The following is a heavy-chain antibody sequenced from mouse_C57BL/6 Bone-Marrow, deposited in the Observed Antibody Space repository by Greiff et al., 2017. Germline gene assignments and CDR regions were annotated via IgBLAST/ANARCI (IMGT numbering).Heavy chain of an antibody. CDR2: IDPSDSYT. V-gene: IGHV1-69*01. CDR3: ARSGRLITNYFDY. CDR1: GYTFTSYW. Sequence: QVQLKQSGAELVMPGASVKLSCKASGYTFTSYWMHWVKQRPGQGLEWMGEIDPSDSYTNYKQKFKGKFTLTVDKSTSTAYMQLSSLTSEDSAVYYCARSGRLITNYFDYGGQGTTLTVSS. J-gene: IGHJ2*01. D-gene: IGHD1-1*01.